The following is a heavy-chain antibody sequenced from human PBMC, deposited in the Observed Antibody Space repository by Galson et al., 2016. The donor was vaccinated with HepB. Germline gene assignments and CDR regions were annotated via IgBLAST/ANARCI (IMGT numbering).Heavy chain of an antibody. CDR1: GFTVSSNY. CDR2: IYHSGDT. V-gene: IGHV4-34*10. CDR3: ARDSLRNWNVDDLTHV. Sequence: LRLSCAASGFTVSSNYMSWVRQAPGKGLEWIGEIYHSGDTKYNPSLKSRITMSVDTSKNHFSLNLNSVTAADTAVYYCARDSLRNWNVDDLTHVWGQGTTVTVSS. D-gene: IGHD1-1*01. J-gene: IGHJ6*02.